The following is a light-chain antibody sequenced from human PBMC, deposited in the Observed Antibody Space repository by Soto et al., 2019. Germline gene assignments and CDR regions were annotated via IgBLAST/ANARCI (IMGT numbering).Light chain of an antibody. J-gene: IGKJ1*01. Sequence: DVQMSQSPSTVSASVGDRVTITCRASQSIDTWLAWYQQKPKRVPKLLIYDASSLESGVPSRFSGSGSGTEFTLTISSLQPDDFATYYCQHYNSYSEAFGQGTKVDIK. CDR1: QSIDTW. CDR2: DAS. V-gene: IGKV1-5*01. CDR3: QHYNSYSEA.